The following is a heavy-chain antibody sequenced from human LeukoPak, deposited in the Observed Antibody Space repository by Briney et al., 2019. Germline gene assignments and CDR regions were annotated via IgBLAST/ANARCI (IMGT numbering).Heavy chain of an antibody. J-gene: IGHJ6*02. CDR3: AKVPTYYYDSSGYGMDV. CDR2: ISAYNGNT. D-gene: IGHD3-22*01. Sequence: ASVKVSCKASGYTFTSYGISWVRQAPGQGLEWMGWISAYNGNTNYAQKLQGRVTMTTDTSTSTAYMELRSLRSDDTAVYYCAKVPTYYYDSSGYGMDVWGQGTTVAVSS. V-gene: IGHV1-18*01. CDR1: GYTFTSYG.